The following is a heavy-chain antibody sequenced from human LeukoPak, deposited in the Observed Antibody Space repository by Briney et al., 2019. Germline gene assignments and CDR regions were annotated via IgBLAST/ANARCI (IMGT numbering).Heavy chain of an antibody. CDR3: AKASIAGGRWDGFDC. CDR2: ISWNSGSI. CDR1: GFTFDDYA. J-gene: IGHJ4*02. Sequence: GGSLRLSCAASGFTFDDYAMHWVRQAPGKGLEWVSGISWNSGSIGYADSVKGRFTISRDNAKNSLYLQMNSLRAEDMALYYCAKASIAGGRWDGFDCWGQGTLVTVSS. D-gene: IGHD2-8*02. V-gene: IGHV3-9*03.